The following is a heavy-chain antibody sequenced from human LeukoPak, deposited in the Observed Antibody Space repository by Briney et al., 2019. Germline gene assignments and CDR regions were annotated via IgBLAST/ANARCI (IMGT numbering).Heavy chain of an antibody. J-gene: IGHJ3*02. CDR1: GYTFTSYY. V-gene: IGHV1-46*01. Sequence: ASVTVSCKASGYTFTSYYMHWVRRAPGQGLEWMGIINPSGGSTSYAQKFQGRVTMTRDTSTSTVYMELSSLRSEDTAVYYCARDSYDFWGKRNAFDIWGQGTMVTVSS. D-gene: IGHD3-3*01. CDR3: ARDSYDFWGKRNAFDI. CDR2: INPSGGST.